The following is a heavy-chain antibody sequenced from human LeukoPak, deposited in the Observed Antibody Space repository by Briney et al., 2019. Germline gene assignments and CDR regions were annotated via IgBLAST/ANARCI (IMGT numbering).Heavy chain of an antibody. J-gene: IGHJ5*02. V-gene: IGHV3-74*01. CDR3: AREHCSGGSCYRGNNWFDP. CDR1: GFTFSNHW. D-gene: IGHD2-15*01. CDR2: IILDGSST. Sequence: GGSLRLSCAASGFTFSNHWMHWVRQAPGKGLVWVSRIILDGSSTSYADSVRGRFTISRDNARNTLYLQMNSLRAEDTAVYYCAREHCSGGSCYRGNNWFDPWGQGTLVTVSS.